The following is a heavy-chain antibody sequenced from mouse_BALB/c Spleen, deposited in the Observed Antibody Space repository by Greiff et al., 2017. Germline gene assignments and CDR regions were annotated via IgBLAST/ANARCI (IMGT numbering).Heavy chain of an antibody. CDR3: ARDINWEKGDYFDY. J-gene: IGHJ2*01. CDR1: GFTFTDYY. Sequence: EVMLVESGGGLVQPGGSLRLSCATSGFTFTDYYMSWVRQPPGKALEWLGFIRNKANGYTTEYSASVKGRFTISRDNSQSILYLQMNTLRAEDSATYYCARDINWEKGDYFDYWGQGTTLTVSS. V-gene: IGHV7-3*02. CDR2: IRNKANGYTT. D-gene: IGHD4-1*01.